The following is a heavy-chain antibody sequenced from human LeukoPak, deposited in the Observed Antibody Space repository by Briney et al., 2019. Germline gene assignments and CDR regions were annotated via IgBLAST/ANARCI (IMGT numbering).Heavy chain of an antibody. D-gene: IGHD2-21*02. J-gene: IGHJ4*02. Sequence: SETLSLTCSVSGGSISNYYWSWIRQSPGKGLEWIGYIYYNGSTNYNPSLKSRVTISVDTSKNQFSLKLSSVTAADTAVYYCARGGYCGGDCYFYYWGQGTLVTVSS. CDR3: ARGGYCGGDCYFYY. V-gene: IGHV4-59*08. CDR2: IYYNGST. CDR1: GGSISNYY.